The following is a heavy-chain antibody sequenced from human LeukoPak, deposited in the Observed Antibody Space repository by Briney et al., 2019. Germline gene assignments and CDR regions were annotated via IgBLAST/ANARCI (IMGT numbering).Heavy chain of an antibody. CDR2: IWYDGSNK. J-gene: IGHJ4*02. Sequence: GGTLRLSCAASGFRSSSHGMHWVRQAPGKGLEWVAVIWYDGSNKYYADSVKGRFTISRDNSKNTLYLQINSLRAEDTAVYYCARDPIAAVRFDYWGQGTLVTVSS. CDR1: GFRSSSHG. CDR3: ARDPIAAVRFDY. V-gene: IGHV3-33*08. D-gene: IGHD6-13*01.